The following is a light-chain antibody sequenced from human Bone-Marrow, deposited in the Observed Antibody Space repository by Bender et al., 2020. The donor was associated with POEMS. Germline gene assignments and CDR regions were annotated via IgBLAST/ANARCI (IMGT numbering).Light chain of an antibody. V-gene: IGLV3-1*01. CDR3: QSWGRNTAV. J-gene: IGLJ3*02. CDR2: QDT. Sequence: SYELTQPPSVSVSPGQTATITCSGEKLGEEYACWYQQKPGQSPVVVIYQDTKRPSGIPERFSGSTSGNTASLTISGTQTMDEADYYCQSWGRNTAVFGGGTTLTVL. CDR1: KLGEEY.